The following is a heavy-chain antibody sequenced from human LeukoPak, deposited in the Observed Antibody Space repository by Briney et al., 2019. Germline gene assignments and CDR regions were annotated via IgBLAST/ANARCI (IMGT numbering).Heavy chain of an antibody. Sequence: SETLSLTCTVSGGSISSGGYYWSWIRQHPGKGLEWIGYIYYSGSTYYNPSLKSRVTISVDTSKNQFSLKLSSVTAADTVVYYCARVLTTTLSDYYGMDVWGQGTTVTVSS. J-gene: IGHJ6*02. CDR2: IYYSGST. V-gene: IGHV4-31*03. CDR1: GGSISSGGYY. D-gene: IGHD4-17*01. CDR3: ARVLTTTLSDYYGMDV.